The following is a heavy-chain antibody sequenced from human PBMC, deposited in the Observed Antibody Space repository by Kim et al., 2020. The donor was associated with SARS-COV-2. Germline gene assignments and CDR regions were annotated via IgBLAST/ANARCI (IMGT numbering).Heavy chain of an antibody. V-gene: IGHV1-3*01. J-gene: IGHJ4*02. CDR1: GYTFNTYA. CDR3: ARDHRNSSGYYSFDY. CDR2: INGGNSYT. Sequence: ASVKVSCKASGYTFNTYALHWVRQAPGQRLDWMGWINGGNSYTEYPQKFQGRVTFTKDTSAKTAYMELSSLRSEDTAVYYCARDHRNSSGYYSFDYWGQGTLVTVSS. D-gene: IGHD3-22*01.